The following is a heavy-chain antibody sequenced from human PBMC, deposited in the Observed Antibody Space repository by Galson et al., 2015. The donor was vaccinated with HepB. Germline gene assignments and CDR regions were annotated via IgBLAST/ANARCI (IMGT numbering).Heavy chain of an antibody. CDR1: GFTFGDYA. D-gene: IGHD6-13*01. CDR2: IRSKAYGGTT. Sequence: SLRLSCAASGFTFGDYAMSWVRQAPGKGLEWVGFIRSKAYGGTTEYAASVKGRFTISRDDSKSIAYLQMNSLKTEDTAVYYCTRDLGSSWYGTYYGMDVWGQGTTVTVSS. J-gene: IGHJ6*02. CDR3: TRDLGSSWYGTYYGMDV. V-gene: IGHV3-49*04.